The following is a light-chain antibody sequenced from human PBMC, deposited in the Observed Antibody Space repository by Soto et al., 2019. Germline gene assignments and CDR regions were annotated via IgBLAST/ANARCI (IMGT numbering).Light chain of an antibody. CDR3: LSYDSSLGVV. CDR2: GNN. J-gene: IGLJ3*02. Sequence: QSVLTQPPSVSGAPGQRVTISCTGSSSNIGAGYEVHWYQQLPVTAPKLLIYGNNNRPSGVPDRISGSKSGTSVSLAITGLRAEDEADYYCLSYDSSLGVVFGGGTKVTVL. V-gene: IGLV1-40*01. CDR1: SSNIGAGYE.